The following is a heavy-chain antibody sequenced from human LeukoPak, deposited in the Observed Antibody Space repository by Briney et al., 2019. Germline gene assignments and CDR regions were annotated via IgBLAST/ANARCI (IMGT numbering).Heavy chain of an antibody. V-gene: IGHV4-59*01. D-gene: IGHD3-22*01. J-gene: IGHJ4*02. CDR2: IYYSGST. CDR3: ARASSGYYRYFDY. CDR1: GGSISSYY. Sequence: SETLSLICTVSGGSISSYYWSWIRQPPGKGLEWIGYIYYSGSTNYNPSLKSRVTISVDTSKNQFSLKLSSVTAADTAVYYCARASSGYYRYFDYWGQGTLVTVSS.